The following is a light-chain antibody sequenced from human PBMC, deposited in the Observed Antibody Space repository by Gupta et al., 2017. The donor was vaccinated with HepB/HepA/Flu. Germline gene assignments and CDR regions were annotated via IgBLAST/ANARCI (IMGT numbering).Light chain of an antibody. CDR1: QAISNH. CDR2: DAS. CDR3: HQDYNYLSWT. J-gene: IGKJ1*01. V-gene: IGKV1-8*01. Sequence: AIRMTQSPSSFSASTGDRVTITCRASQAISNHVVWYQQKPGKAPKLLIFDASTLNGGVPSRFSGSGSGTDVTLTISNRQSEDFAAYYCHQDYNYLSWTFGQGTKVEIK.